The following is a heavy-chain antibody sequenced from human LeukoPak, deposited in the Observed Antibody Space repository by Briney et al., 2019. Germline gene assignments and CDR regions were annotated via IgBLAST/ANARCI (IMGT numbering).Heavy chain of an antibody. V-gene: IGHV3-21*01. J-gene: IGHJ4*02. CDR2: ISSSSIYI. CDR1: GFTFSSYS. Sequence: GGSLRLSCAGSGFTFSSYSMHWVRQAPGKGLEWVSSISSSSIYIYYADSLKGRFTISRDNAKNSLYLQMNSLRAEDTAVYYCARELRGYSYGYSGYWGQGTLVTVSS. CDR3: ARELRGYSYGYSGY. D-gene: IGHD5-18*01.